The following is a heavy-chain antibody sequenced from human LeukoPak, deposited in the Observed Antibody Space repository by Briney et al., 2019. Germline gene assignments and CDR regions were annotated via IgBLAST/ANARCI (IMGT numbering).Heavy chain of an antibody. CDR3: AKDGAYYDSSGYLDY. Sequence: PGGSLRLSCAASGFTFSNFNMNWVRQAPGKGLEWVSYISSSSSTIYYADSVKGRFTISRDNSKNTLYLQMNSLRAEDTAIYYCAKDGAYYDSSGYLDYWGQGTLVTVSS. CDR2: ISSSSSTI. V-gene: IGHV3-48*01. CDR1: GFTFSNFN. D-gene: IGHD3-22*01. J-gene: IGHJ4*02.